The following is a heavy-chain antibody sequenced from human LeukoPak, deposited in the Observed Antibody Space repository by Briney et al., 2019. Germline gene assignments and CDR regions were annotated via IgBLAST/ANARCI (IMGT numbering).Heavy chain of an antibody. J-gene: IGHJ4*02. Sequence: GESLKISCKGSGYSLTSYWIAWVRQMPGKGLEYMGIIYPGDSDTRYSPSFQGQVTISADRSISTAYLQWSSLKASDTAMYFCAGRSYGPTGGYYFDYWGQGTLVTVSS. CDR2: IYPGDSDT. CDR3: AGRSYGPTGGYYFDY. V-gene: IGHV5-51*01. D-gene: IGHD4-17*01. CDR1: GYSLTSYW.